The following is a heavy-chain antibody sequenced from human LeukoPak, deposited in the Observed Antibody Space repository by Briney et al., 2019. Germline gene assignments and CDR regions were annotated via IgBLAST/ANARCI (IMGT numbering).Heavy chain of an antibody. CDR3: AKVEGSSGYYYFRYYYGMDV. CDR1: GFTFSSYA. D-gene: IGHD3-22*01. CDR2: ISGSGGST. J-gene: IGHJ6*02. V-gene: IGHV3-23*01. Sequence: GGSLRLSCAASGFTFSSYAMSWVRQAPGKGLEWVSAISGSGGSTYYADSVKGRFTISGDNSKNTLYLQMNSLRAEDTAVYYCAKVEGSSGYYYFRYYYGMDVWGQGTTVTVSS.